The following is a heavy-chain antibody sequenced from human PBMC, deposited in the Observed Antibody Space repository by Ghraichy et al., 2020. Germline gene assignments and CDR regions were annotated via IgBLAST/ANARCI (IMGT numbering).Heavy chain of an antibody. CDR2: ISSSGGST. CDR1: GITFNTYD. CDR3: APRRDDSSGWFLLDY. J-gene: IGHJ4*02. V-gene: IGHV3-23*01. Sequence: GGSLRLSCAVSGITFNTYDMTWVRQAPGKGLEWVSIISSSGGSTYYADSVKGRFTISRDNSKNTLYLQMNSLRAEEKALYYRAPRRDDSSGWFLLDYWGQGTLVTVSS. D-gene: IGHD6-19*01.